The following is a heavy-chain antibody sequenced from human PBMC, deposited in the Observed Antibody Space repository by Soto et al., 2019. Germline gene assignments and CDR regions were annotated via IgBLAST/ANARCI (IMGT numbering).Heavy chain of an antibody. V-gene: IGHV4-59*01. CDR2: VYFSGNA. CDR3: GSVRPSGYVLS. Sequence: SETLSLTCTVSGGTLSSYYWTWIRQSPGKGLEWIGYVYFSGNANYNPSLKSRVTISIDTSKNQFSLSLAPVTAADTAFYYCGSVRPSGYVLSWGQGTLVTVSS. D-gene: IGHD6-25*01. CDR1: GGTLSSYY. J-gene: IGHJ5*02.